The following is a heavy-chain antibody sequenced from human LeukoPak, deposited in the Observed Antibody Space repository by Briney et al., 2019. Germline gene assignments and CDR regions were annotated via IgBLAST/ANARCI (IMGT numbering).Heavy chain of an antibody. J-gene: IGHJ4*02. D-gene: IGHD2-15*01. V-gene: IGHV3-74*01. CDR2: INSDGSST. Sequence: PGESLRLSCAASGFTFSSYWMHWVRQAPGKGLVWVSRINSDGSSTSYADSVKGRFTISRDNAKNTLYLQMNSLRAEDTAVYYCAIGYCSGGSCYFDYWGQGTLVTVSS. CDR1: GFTFSSYW. CDR3: AIGYCSGGSCYFDY.